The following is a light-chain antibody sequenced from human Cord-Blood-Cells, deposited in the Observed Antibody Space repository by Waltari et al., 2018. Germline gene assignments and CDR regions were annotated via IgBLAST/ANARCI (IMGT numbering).Light chain of an antibody. CDR1: QSISSW. J-gene: IGKJ5*01. CDR3: QQYNSYSIT. Sequence: DIQMTQSPSPLSASVGDRVTITCRASQSISSWLAWYQQKPGKAPKLRIYKGSSLESGVPSRFSGSGSETEFTLTISSLQPEYFATYYCQQYNSYSITCGQGTRLEIK. CDR2: KGS. V-gene: IGKV1-5*03.